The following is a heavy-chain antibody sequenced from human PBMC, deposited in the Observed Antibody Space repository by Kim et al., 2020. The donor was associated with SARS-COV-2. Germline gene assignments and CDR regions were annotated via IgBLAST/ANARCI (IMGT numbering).Heavy chain of an antibody. D-gene: IGHD6-13*01. CDR3: ARGGEEQQLTIDY. V-gene: IGHV3-33*01. Sequence: YADSVKGRFTISRDNSKNTLYLQMNSLRAEDTAVYYCARGGEEQQLTIDYWGQGTLVTVSS. J-gene: IGHJ4*02.